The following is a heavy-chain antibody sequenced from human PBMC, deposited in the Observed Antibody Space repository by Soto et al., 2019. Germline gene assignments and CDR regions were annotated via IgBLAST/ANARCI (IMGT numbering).Heavy chain of an antibody. D-gene: IGHD2-2*01. V-gene: IGHV4-59*12. CDR3: ARGRTEYCSTTSCYLFYYFGY. Sequence: SETLSLTCTVSGGSISSYYWSWIRQPPGKGLEWIGYIYYSGSTNYNPSLKSRVTISVDTSKNQFSLKLSSVTAADTAVYYCARGRTEYCSTTSCYLFYYFGYWGQGTLVTVSS. J-gene: IGHJ4*02. CDR1: GGSISSYY. CDR2: IYYSGST.